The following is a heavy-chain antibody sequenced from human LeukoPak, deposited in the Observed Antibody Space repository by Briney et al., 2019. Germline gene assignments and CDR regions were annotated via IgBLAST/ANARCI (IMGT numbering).Heavy chain of an antibody. V-gene: IGHV3-23*01. D-gene: IGHD3-22*01. Sequence: PGVSLRLSCAASGFTFSSYAMSWVRQAPGKGLEWVSAISGSGGSTYYADSVKGRFTISRDNSKNTLYLQMNSLRAEDTAVYYCAKPHFYDSSGYYVGAFDIWGQGTMVTVSS. CDR1: GFTFSSYA. J-gene: IGHJ3*02. CDR3: AKPHFYDSSGYYVGAFDI. CDR2: ISGSGGST.